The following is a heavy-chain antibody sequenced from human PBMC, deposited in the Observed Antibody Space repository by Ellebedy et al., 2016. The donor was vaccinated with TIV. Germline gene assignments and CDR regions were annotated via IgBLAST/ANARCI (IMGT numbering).Heavy chain of an antibody. V-gene: IGHV4-39*07. D-gene: IGHD2/OR15-2a*01. J-gene: IGHJ6*02. CDR1: GGSINSDNSY. CDR2: IHYSGST. CDR3: GRDPTTDFYGAAPDV. Sequence: SETLSLXCSVSGGSINSDNSYWVWIRQSPGSGLEWIASIHYSGSTYYNPSLRSRVTMSVDTSRNQFSLTLTSVTAADTAVYYCGRDPTTDFYGAAPDVWGQGTSVTVSS.